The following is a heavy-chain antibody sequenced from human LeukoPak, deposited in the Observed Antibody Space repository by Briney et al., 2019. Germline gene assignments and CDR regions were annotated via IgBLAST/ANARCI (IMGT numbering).Heavy chain of an antibody. J-gene: IGHJ5*02. CDR2: ISSSSSYI. D-gene: IGHD3-22*01. CDR3: ARANYYDSSGYYALKSWFDP. V-gene: IGHV3-21*01. Sequence: PGGSLRLSCAASGFTFSSYSMNWVRQAPGKGLEWVSSISSSSSYIYYADSVKGRFTISRDNAKNSLYLQMNSLRAEDTAVYYCARANYYDSSGYYALKSWFDPWGQGTLVTVSS. CDR1: GFTFSSYS.